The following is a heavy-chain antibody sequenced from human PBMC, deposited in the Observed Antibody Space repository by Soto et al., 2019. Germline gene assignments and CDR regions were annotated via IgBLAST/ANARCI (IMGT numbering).Heavy chain of an antibody. CDR1: GFTFSSYV. V-gene: IGHV3-33*01. CDR2: VHYDGTKK. Sequence: GGSLRLSCAPSGFTFSSYVMHWVRQAPGKGLEWVAVVHYDGTKKYYADYVRGRFTISRDNSENILYLQMNSLRPDDTAGYFWARETSYDFWSGPQTMDVWGQGATVTVSS. CDR3: ARETSYDFWSGPQTMDV. D-gene: IGHD3-3*01. J-gene: IGHJ6*01.